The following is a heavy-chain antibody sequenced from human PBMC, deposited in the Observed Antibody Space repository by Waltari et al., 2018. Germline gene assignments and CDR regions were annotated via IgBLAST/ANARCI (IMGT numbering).Heavy chain of an antibody. V-gene: IGHV3-74*01. J-gene: IGHJ4*02. CDR3: VLYSSSFLGDC. D-gene: IGHD6-13*01. Sequence: EVQLVESGGGLVQQGGSLRLSCAASGFLFSSYWVHWVRQAPGKGLVSVSNINTDGSITRYADSVRGRFTISRDNAKNTLFLQMNSLRAEDTAMYYCVLYSSSFLGDCWGQGTLVTVSS. CDR1: GFLFSSYW. CDR2: INTDGSIT.